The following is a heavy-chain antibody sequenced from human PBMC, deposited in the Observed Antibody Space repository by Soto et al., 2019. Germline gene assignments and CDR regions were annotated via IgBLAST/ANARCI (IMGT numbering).Heavy chain of an antibody. CDR1: GGSISSYY. Sequence: ETLSLTCTVSGGSISSYYWSWIRQPPGKGLEWIGYIYYSGSTNYNPSLKSRVTISVDTSKNQFSLKLSSVTAADTAVYYCARQGPYDYGDPDYYYYYYMDVWGKGTTVTVSS. CDR2: IYYSGST. J-gene: IGHJ6*03. D-gene: IGHD4-17*01. V-gene: IGHV4-59*08. CDR3: ARQGPYDYGDPDYYYYYYMDV.